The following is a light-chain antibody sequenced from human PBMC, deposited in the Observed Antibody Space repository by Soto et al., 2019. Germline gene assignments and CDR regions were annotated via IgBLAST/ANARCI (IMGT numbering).Light chain of an antibody. CDR2: DAS. Sequence: DIQMTQSPSSLSSSVGDRVTITCQASQDIYDNLNCYQHKPGKAPNLLIYDASTLESGVPSRFSGSSSGTDFTFPISNLQPEDIATYYCQQYDDLPLTFGGGTKVEIK. CDR3: QQYDDLPLT. J-gene: IGKJ4*01. CDR1: QDIYDN. V-gene: IGKV1-33*01.